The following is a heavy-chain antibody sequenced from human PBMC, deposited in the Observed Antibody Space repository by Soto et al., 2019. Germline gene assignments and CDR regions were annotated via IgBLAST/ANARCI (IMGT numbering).Heavy chain of an antibody. V-gene: IGHV3-73*01. CDR3: TRRRDWTAMDPLDY. CDR1: GFTFSDSA. J-gene: IGHJ4*02. CDR2: IRSKVNTYAT. Sequence: GGSLRLSCAASGFTFSDSAMHWVRQASGKGPEWVGRIRSKVNTYATAYAASVKGRFTISRDDSMNTTYLQMNSLKTEDTAVYYCTRRRDWTAMDPLDYWGQGTLVTVSS. D-gene: IGHD5-18*01.